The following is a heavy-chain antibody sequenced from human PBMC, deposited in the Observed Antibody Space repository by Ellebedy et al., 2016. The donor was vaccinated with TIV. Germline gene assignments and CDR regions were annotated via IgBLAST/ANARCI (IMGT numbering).Heavy chain of an antibody. CDR3: ARYLERRGSDY. CDR1: GYTFTSYY. CDR2: INPSGGST. J-gene: IGHJ4*02. D-gene: IGHD1-1*01. Sequence: AASVKVSCKASGYTFTSYYMHWVRQAPGQGLEWMGIINPSGGSTSYAQKLQGRVTMTRDTSTSTVYMELSSLRSEDTAVYYCARYLERRGSDYWGQGTLVTVSS. V-gene: IGHV1-46*04.